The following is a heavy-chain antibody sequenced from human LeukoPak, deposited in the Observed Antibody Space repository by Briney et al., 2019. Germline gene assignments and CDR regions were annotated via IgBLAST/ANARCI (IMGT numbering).Heavy chain of an antibody. D-gene: IGHD2-15*01. CDR1: GGSLIDYY. Sequence: PSETLSLTCAVSGGSLIDYYWSWIRQPPGKGLEWIGEISHSGSTRYSPSPKSRVTVSVDTSNNQFSLNLTSVTAADTAVYYCARQDKDIWNYYNMDVWGKGTTVTVSS. J-gene: IGHJ6*03. V-gene: IGHV4-34*01. CDR2: ISHSGST. CDR3: ARQDKDIWNYYNMDV.